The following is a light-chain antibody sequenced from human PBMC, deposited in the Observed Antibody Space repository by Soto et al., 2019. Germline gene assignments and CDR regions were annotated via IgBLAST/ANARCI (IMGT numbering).Light chain of an antibody. Sequence: DIQMTQSPASLSAAVGDRVTITCQASQDTCNHLNWYQQKSGKAPNFLIYDASNLETGVPSRVSGSGSGTDCTLTINSLQPEDIATYCCQQRDNLPKVTFGGGTKVGIK. CDR3: QQRDNLPKVT. CDR1: QDTCNH. V-gene: IGKV1-33*01. CDR2: DAS. J-gene: IGKJ4*01.